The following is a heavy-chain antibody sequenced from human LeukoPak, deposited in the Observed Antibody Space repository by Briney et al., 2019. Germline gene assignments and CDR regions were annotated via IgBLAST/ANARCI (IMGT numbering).Heavy chain of an antibody. D-gene: IGHD1-26*01. V-gene: IGHV3-33*01. J-gene: IGHJ4*02. CDR2: IWFDGSNK. CDR1: GFTFSNYG. Sequence: GGSLRLSCAASGFTFSNYGMHWVRQAPGKGLEWAALIWFDGSNKYYTDSAKGRFAISRDNSKNTLYLQMNSLRADDTAVYYCARGTISSGRPRYFDYWGQGTLVTVSS. CDR3: ARGTISSGRPRYFDY.